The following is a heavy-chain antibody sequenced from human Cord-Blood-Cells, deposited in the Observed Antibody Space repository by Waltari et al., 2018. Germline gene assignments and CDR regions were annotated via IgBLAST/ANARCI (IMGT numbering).Heavy chain of an antibody. Sequence: QVQLQQWGAGLLKPSETLSLTCAVYGGSFSGYYWSWIRQPPGKGLEWIGEINHSGSTNYTPSLKSRVTISVDTSKNQFSLKLSSVTAADTAVYYCARGSPSGWYFDYWGQGTLVTVSS. CDR1: GGSFSGYY. CDR3: ARGSPSGWYFDY. CDR2: INHSGST. D-gene: IGHD6-19*01. J-gene: IGHJ4*02. V-gene: IGHV4-34*01.